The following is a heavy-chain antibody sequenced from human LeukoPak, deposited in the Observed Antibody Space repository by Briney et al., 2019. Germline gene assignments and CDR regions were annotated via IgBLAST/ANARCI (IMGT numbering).Heavy chain of an antibody. Sequence: PGRSLRLSCAASGFTFSSYGMHWVRQAPGKGLEWVEVIWCDGSHKYYADSVKGRFTISRDNSKNTLYLQMNSLRAEGTAVYYCVKDLVNFDYWGQGTLATVSS. V-gene: IGHV3-33*06. CDR1: GFTFSSYG. J-gene: IGHJ4*02. CDR3: VKDLVNFDY. D-gene: IGHD1-26*01. CDR2: IWCDGSHK.